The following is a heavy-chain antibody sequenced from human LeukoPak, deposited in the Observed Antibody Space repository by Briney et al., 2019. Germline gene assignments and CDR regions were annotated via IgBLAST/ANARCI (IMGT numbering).Heavy chain of an antibody. J-gene: IGHJ6*03. CDR1: GYTFTSYA. CDR3: ARERNDCYGSSGCVGDSYMDV. D-gene: IGHD3-22*01. CDR2: INTNTGNP. Sequence: RGASVKVSCKASGYTFTSYAMNWVRQAPGQGLEWMGWINTNTGNPTYAQGFTGRFVFSLDTSVSTAYLQISSLKADDTAVYYCARERNDCYGSSGCVGDSYMDVWGKGTTVTVSS. V-gene: IGHV7-4-1*02.